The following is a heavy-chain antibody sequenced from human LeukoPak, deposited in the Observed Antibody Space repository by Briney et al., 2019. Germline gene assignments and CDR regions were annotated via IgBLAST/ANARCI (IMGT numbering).Heavy chain of an antibody. CDR1: GYTFTGYY. CDR3: ARGPTHPDYDYVWGSYYLPQQASGYFDY. D-gene: IGHD3-16*01. J-gene: IGHJ4*02. Sequence: GASVKVSCKASGYTFTGYYMHWVRQAAGQGREWMGWINPNSGGTNYAQKFQGRVTMTRDTSISTAYMELSRLRSDDTAVYYCARGPTHPDYDYVWGSYYLPQQASGYFDYWGQGTLVTVSS. CDR2: INPNSGGT. V-gene: IGHV1-2*02.